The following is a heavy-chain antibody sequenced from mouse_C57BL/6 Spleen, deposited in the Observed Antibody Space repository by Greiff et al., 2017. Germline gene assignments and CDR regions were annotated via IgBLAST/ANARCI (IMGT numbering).Heavy chain of an antibody. J-gene: IGHJ4*01. Sequence: DVKLQESGPVLVKPGASVKMSCKASGYTFTDYYMNWVKQSHGKSLEWIGVINPYNGGTSYNQKFKGKATLTVDKSSSTAYMELNSLTSEDSAVYYCAKAYDGRSMDYWGQGTSVTVSS. CDR2: INPYNGGT. CDR3: AKAYDGRSMDY. V-gene: IGHV1-19*01. D-gene: IGHD2-3*01. CDR1: GYTFTDYY.